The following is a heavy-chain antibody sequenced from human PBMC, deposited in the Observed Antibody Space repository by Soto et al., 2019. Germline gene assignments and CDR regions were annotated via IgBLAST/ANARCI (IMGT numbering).Heavy chain of an antibody. J-gene: IGHJ5*02. CDR2: ISRSGGT. Sequence: QVQLQESGPGLVEPSGALSLTCSVSSGSVSTKTWWSWVRQAPGKGLEWIAEISRSGGTNYNPSLKSRVTISMDKSNNQVSLKLTSVTAADSALYYCATHGWHSHISWGQGALVTVSS. V-gene: IGHV4-4*02. D-gene: IGHD6-19*01. CDR1: SGSVSTKTW. CDR3: ATHGWHSHIS.